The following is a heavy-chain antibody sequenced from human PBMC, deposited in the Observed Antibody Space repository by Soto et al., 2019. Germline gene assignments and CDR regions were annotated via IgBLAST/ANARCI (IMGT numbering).Heavy chain of an antibody. CDR1: GGTFSSYA. CDR2: IIPIFGTA. Sequence: QVQLVQSGAEVKKPGSSVKVSCKASGGTFSSYAISWVRQAPGQGLEWMGGIIPIFGTANYAQKFQGRVTITADESTSTAYMVLSSLRSEDTAVYYSARDLGYYDSSGYYAFDYWGQGTLVTVSS. CDR3: ARDLGYYDSSGYYAFDY. J-gene: IGHJ4*02. V-gene: IGHV1-69*01. D-gene: IGHD3-22*01.